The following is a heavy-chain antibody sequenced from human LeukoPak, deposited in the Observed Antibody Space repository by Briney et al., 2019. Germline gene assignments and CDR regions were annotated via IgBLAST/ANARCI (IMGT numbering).Heavy chain of an antibody. J-gene: IGHJ4*02. CDR2: INPSGGST. Sequence: ASVKVSCKASGYTFTSYYMHWVRQAPGQGLEWMGIINPSGGSTSYAQKFQGRVTMTRDTSTSTVYMELSSLRSEDMAVYYCARARSDEDGYNYYFDYWGQGTLVTVSS. V-gene: IGHV1-46*01. D-gene: IGHD5-24*01. CDR3: ARARSDEDGYNYYFDY. CDR1: GYTFTSYY.